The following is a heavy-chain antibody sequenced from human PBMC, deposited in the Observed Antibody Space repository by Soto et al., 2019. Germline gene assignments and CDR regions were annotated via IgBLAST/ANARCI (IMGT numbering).Heavy chain of an antibody. J-gene: IGHJ5*02. D-gene: IGHD3-22*01. Sequence: GASVKVSCKTSGFIFTNYWMHWVRQAPGQGLEWMGVINPSGRSTIYAQKCQGRFTMTRDTSTTTLYMELSSLKSEDTAVYYCARDQSADSSGYSYWWFDPWGQGTLVTVSS. V-gene: IGHV1-46*01. CDR1: GFIFTNYW. CDR3: ARDQSADSSGYSYWWFDP. CDR2: INPSGRST.